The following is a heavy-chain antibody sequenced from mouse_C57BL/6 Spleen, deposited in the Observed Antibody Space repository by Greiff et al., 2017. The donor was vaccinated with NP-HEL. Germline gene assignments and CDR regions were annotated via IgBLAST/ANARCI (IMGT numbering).Heavy chain of an antibody. J-gene: IGHJ1*03. CDR1: GYSITSGYY. CDR3: ARDYYGSSADWYFDV. CDR2: ISYDGSN. D-gene: IGHD1-1*01. Sequence: EVKLVESGPGLVKPSQSLSLTCSVTGYSITSGYYWNWIRQFPGNKLEWMGYISYDGSNNYNPSLKNRISITRDTSKNQFFLKLNSVTTEDTATYYCARDYYGSSADWYFDVWGTGTTVTVSS. V-gene: IGHV3-6*01.